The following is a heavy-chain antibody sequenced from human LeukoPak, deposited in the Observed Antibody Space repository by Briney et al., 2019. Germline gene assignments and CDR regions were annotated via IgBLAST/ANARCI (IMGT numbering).Heavy chain of an antibody. CDR2: INPNSGGT. V-gene: IGHV1-2*02. J-gene: IGHJ4*02. CDR3: ARVAHGYGLSGLGH. Sequence: GASVKVSCKASGGTFSSYAISWVRQAPGQGLEWMGWINPNSGGTNYAQKFQGRVTMTRDTSISTAYMELSRLRSDDTAVYYCARVAHGYGLSGLGHWGQGTLVTVSS. D-gene: IGHD5-18*01. CDR1: GGTFSSYA.